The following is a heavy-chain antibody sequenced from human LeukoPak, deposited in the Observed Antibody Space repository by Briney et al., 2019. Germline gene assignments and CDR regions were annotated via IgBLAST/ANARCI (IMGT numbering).Heavy chain of an antibody. J-gene: IGHJ2*01. D-gene: IGHD2-2*01. CDR2: IGDTDTNT. CDR3: ARVQGYCSSTSCYGGWYFDL. V-gene: IGHV3-23*01. Sequence: GGSLRLSCATSGFTFSSHALAWIRQAPGKGLEWVSTIGDTDTNTHYADSVKGRFTISRDNAKNSLYLQMNSLRAEDTAVYYCARVQGYCSSTSCYGGWYFDLWGRGTLVTVSS. CDR1: GFTFSSHA.